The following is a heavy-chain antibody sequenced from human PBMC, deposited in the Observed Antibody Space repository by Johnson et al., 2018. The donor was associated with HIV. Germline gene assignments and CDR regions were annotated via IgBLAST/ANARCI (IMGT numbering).Heavy chain of an antibody. CDR1: GFTFSDYY. CDR2: ISSSGSII. V-gene: IGHV3-11*01. D-gene: IGHD6-13*01. J-gene: IGHJ3*02. Sequence: QMLLVESGGGLVKPGGSLRLSCVASGFTFSDYYMSWIRQAPGKGLEWVSYISSSGSIIYSADSVKGRFTISRDNAKNSLYLQMNSLRAEDTAVYYCARDEAAVRMVANDAFDIWGQGTMVTVSS. CDR3: ARDEAAVRMVANDAFDI.